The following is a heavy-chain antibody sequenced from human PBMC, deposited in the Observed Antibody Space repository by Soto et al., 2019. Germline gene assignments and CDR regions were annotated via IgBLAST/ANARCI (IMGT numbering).Heavy chain of an antibody. D-gene: IGHD6-13*01. V-gene: IGHV2-26*01. J-gene: IGHJ6*02. CDR1: GFSLSNARMG. Sequence: QVTLKESGPVLVKPTETLTLTCTVSGFSLSNARMGVSWIRQPPGKALEWLAHIFSNDEKSYSTSLKSRLTISKDTSKSQVVLTMTNMDPVDTATYYCARIYSSSWYLTHYYYYGMDVWGQGTTVTVSS. CDR3: ARIYSSSWYLTHYYYYGMDV. CDR2: IFSNDEK.